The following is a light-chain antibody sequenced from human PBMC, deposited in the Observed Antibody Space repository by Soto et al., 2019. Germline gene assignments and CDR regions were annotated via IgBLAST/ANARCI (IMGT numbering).Light chain of an antibody. Sequence: QSVLTQPASVSGSPGQSITISCTGTSSDVGGYNYVSWYQQHPGKAPKLMIYDVSNRPSGVSNRFSGSKSGNTASLTISGLQGEDEADYYCSSYTSSSHVVFGGGTKLTVL. V-gene: IGLV2-14*01. J-gene: IGLJ2*01. CDR1: SSDVGGYNY. CDR3: SSYTSSSHVV. CDR2: DVS.